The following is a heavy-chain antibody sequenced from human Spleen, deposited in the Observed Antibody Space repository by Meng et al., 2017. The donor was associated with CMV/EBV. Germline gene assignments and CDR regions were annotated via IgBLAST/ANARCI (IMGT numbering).Heavy chain of an antibody. V-gene: IGHV4-34*01. Sequence: SETLSLTCAVYGGSFSGYYWSWIRQPPGKGLEWIGEINHSGSTNYNPSLKSRVTISVDTSKNQFSLKVSSVTAADTAVYYCARDVGILTGSQFDPWGQGTLVTVSS. CDR3: ARDVGILTGSQFDP. J-gene: IGHJ5*02. CDR1: GGSFSGYY. CDR2: INHSGST. D-gene: IGHD3-9*01.